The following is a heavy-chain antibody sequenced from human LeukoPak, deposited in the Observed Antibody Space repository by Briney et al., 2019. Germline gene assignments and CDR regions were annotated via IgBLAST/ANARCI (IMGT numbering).Heavy chain of an antibody. Sequence: PSETLSLTCTVSGGSISSSSYYWGWIRQPPGKGLEWIVSIYYSVSTYYNPSLKSRVTISVDTSKNQFSLKLSSVTAADTAVYYCARRGRKGCSSTSCYDDYWGQGTLVTVSS. CDR2: IYYSVST. CDR3: ARRGRKGCSSTSCYDDY. J-gene: IGHJ4*02. V-gene: IGHV4-39*01. CDR1: GGSISSSSYY. D-gene: IGHD2-2*01.